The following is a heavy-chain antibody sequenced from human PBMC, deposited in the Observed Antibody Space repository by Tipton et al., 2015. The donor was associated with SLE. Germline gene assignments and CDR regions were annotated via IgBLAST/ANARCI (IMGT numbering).Heavy chain of an antibody. J-gene: IGHJ4*02. CDR3: ARSGYDSSGYGDY. V-gene: IGHV3-9*01. Sequence: SLRLSCSASGFAFDDYAMHWVRQVPGKGLEWVSDITWNSGDIGYADSVKGRFTISRDNAKNSLFLQMNSLRPEDTAVYYCARSGYDSSGYGDYWGLGTLVTVSS. D-gene: IGHD3-22*01. CDR1: GFAFDDYA. CDR2: ITWNSGDI.